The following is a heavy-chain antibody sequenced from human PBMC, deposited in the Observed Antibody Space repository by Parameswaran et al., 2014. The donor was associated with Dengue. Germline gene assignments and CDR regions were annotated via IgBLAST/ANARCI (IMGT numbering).Heavy chain of an antibody. J-gene: IGHJ4*02. D-gene: IGHD4-17*01. CDR2: ISGTGNYI. Sequence: KWIRQPPGKGLEWVAYISGTGNYIYYADSVKGRFTISRDNAKNSLYLQMNSLRAEDTAVYYCARDSPYGDAYFDYWGQGTLVTVSS. V-gene: IGHV3-48*03. CDR3: ARDSPYGDAYFDY.